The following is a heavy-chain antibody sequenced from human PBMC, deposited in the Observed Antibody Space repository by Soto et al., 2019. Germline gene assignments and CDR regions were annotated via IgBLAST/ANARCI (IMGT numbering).Heavy chain of an antibody. V-gene: IGHV4-34*12. CDR3: ARRGGGYYPYYFDY. Sequence: PSETLSLTCAVYGGSFSGYYWSWIRQPPGKGLEWIGEILHSGSTNYNPSLKSRVTISVDTSKNQFSLKVNSVTAADTAVYFCARRGGGYYPYYFDYWGQGSLVTVS. D-gene: IGHD3-22*01. CDR1: GGSFSGYY. J-gene: IGHJ4*02. CDR2: ILHSGST.